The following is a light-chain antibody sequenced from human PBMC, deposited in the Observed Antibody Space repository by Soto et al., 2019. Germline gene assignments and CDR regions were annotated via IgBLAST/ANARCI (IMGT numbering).Light chain of an antibody. CDR3: QQRSNGGLT. V-gene: IGKV3-11*01. CDR1: QSVSSY. Sequence: EIVLTQSPATLSLSPGERATLSCRASQSVSSYLAWYQQKPGQAPRLLIYHASNRATGIPARFSGSGSGTDFTLTISSLEPEDFAVYYCQQRSNGGLTFGGGTKVKIK. J-gene: IGKJ4*01. CDR2: HAS.